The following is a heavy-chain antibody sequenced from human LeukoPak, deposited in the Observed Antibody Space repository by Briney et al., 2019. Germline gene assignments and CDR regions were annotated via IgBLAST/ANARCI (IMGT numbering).Heavy chain of an antibody. D-gene: IGHD3-16*01. Sequence: GASVKVSCKASGYTFTSYYMHWVRQAPGQGLEWMGIINPSGGSTSYAQKFQGRVTMTRDTSTSTVYMELSSLRSEDTAVYYCARDVRRGTGRHDAFDIWGQGTMVTVSS. J-gene: IGHJ3*02. CDR1: GYTFTSYY. CDR3: ARDVRRGTGRHDAFDI. V-gene: IGHV1-46*01. CDR2: INPSGGST.